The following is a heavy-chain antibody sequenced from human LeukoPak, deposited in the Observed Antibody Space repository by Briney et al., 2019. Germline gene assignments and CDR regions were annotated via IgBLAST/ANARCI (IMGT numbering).Heavy chain of an antibody. Sequence: PGGSLRLSCATSGFTFSSQWMTWVRQAPGKGLEWVSAISGSGGSTYYADSVKGRFTISRDNSKNTLYLQMNSLRAEDTAVYYCAKWGKIVVVPAAMYYFDYWGQGTLVTVSS. CDR1: GFTFSSQW. CDR3: AKWGKIVVVPAAMYYFDY. D-gene: IGHD2-2*01. CDR2: ISGSGGST. V-gene: IGHV3-23*01. J-gene: IGHJ4*02.